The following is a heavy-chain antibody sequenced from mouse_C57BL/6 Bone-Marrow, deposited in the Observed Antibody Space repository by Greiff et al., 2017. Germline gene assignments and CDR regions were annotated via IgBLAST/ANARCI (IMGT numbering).Heavy chain of an antibody. CDR2: ISYDGSN. CDR1: GYSITSGYY. CDR3: ARDHYYGSRDYFDY. Sequence: ESGPGLVKPSQSLSLTCSVTGYSITSGYYWNWIRQFPGNKLEWMGYISYDGSNNYNPSLKNRISITRDTSKNQFFLKLNSVTTEDTATYYCARDHYYGSRDYFDYWGQGTTLTVSS. J-gene: IGHJ2*01. D-gene: IGHD1-1*01. V-gene: IGHV3-6*01.